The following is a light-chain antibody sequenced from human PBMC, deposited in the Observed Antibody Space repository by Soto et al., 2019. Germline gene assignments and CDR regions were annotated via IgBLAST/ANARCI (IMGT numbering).Light chain of an antibody. J-gene: IGKJ5*01. V-gene: IGKV3-11*01. CDR1: QSVSNY. CDR3: QQRYNWIT. CDR2: DAS. Sequence: EIVLTQSPATLSLSPGERETLSCRASQSVSNYLAWYQQKPGQSPRLLIFDASNRATGIPARFSGSWSGTDFTLTIISLEPEDFALYYCQQRYNWITFGQGTRLEIK.